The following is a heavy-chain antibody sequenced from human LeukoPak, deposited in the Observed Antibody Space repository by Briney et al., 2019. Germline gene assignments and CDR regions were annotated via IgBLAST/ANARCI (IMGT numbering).Heavy chain of an antibody. CDR1: GFTFSSYS. Sequence: PGGSLRLSCAASGFTFSSYSMNWVRQAPGKGLEWVSSISSSSSYIYYADSVKGRFTISRDNAKNSLYLQMNSLRAEDTAVYYCASSHRYCSSTSCYDPDYWGQGTLVTVSS. CDR3: ASSHRYCSSTSCYDPDY. CDR2: ISSSSSYI. D-gene: IGHD2-2*01. V-gene: IGHV3-21*01. J-gene: IGHJ4*02.